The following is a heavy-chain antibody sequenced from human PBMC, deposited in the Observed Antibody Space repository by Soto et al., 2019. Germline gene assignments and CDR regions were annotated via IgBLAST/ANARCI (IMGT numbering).Heavy chain of an antibody. J-gene: IGHJ4*02. CDR1: GFTFSSYG. CDR2: ISYDGSNK. V-gene: IGHV3-30*18. Sequence: QVQLVESGGGVVQPGRSLRLSCAASGFTFSSYGMHWVSQAPGKGLEWVAVISYDGSNKYYADSVKGRFTISRANSKNTLYLQRNSLRAEDTTVYYCAKDLLVVGATPAYYGGQGNLVTVSS. D-gene: IGHD1-26*01. CDR3: AKDLLVVGATPAYY.